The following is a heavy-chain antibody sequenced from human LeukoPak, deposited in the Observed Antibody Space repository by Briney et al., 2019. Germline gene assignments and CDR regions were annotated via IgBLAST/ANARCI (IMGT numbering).Heavy chain of an antibody. J-gene: IGHJ5*02. CDR2: ISDSGGST. CDR3: AKHTHNHGGFFDP. CDR1: GFTFSTYG. D-gene: IGHD2-15*01. Sequence: GGSLRLSCAASGFTFSTYGMTWVRQAPGKGLECVSSISDSGGSTQSADSVKGRFIISRDNSKNTLYLQMNSLRAEDTAEYYCAKHTHNHGGFFDPWGQGTLVTVSS. V-gene: IGHV3-23*01.